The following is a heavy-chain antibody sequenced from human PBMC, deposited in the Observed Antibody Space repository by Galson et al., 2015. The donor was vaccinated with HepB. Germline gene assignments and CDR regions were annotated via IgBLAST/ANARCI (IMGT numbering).Heavy chain of an antibody. Sequence: SLRLSCAASGFTFSSYSMNWVRQAPGKGLEWVSYISSSSSTIHYADSVKGRFTISRDNAKNSLYLQMNSLRDEDTAVYYCARGSPYYYGSGSYYEYNDYWGQGTLVTVSS. J-gene: IGHJ4*02. CDR1: GFTFSSYS. CDR3: ARGSPYYYGSGSYYEYNDY. CDR2: ISSSSSTI. V-gene: IGHV3-48*02. D-gene: IGHD3-10*01.